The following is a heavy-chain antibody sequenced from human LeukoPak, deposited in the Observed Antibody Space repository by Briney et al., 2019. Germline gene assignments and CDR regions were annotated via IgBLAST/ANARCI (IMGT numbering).Heavy chain of an antibody. CDR3: ANSWVYYFYGVNV. Sequence: PGGSLRLSCAASGFTFSSYAMHWVRQAPGKGLEWVAVISYDGSNKYYADSVKGRFTISRDNSKNTLYLQMNSLRAEDTAVYYCANSWVYYFYGVNVWGQGTTVTVSS. V-gene: IGHV3-30*04. CDR1: GFTFSSYA. D-gene: IGHD3/OR15-3a*01. J-gene: IGHJ6*02. CDR2: ISYDGSNK.